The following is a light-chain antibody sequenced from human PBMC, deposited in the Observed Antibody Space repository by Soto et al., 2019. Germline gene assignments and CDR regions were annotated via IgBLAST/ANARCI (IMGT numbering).Light chain of an antibody. J-gene: IGKJ1*01. Sequence: EIVMTQSPATLSVSPGERATLSCRASQSVSSNFAWYQQKLGHAPRLLIYGASTRATGIPARFSGSGSGTEFTLTISSLQSEDFAVYYCQQYNNWPPWTFGQGTKVEIK. V-gene: IGKV3-15*01. CDR2: GAS. CDR1: QSVSSN. CDR3: QQYNNWPPWT.